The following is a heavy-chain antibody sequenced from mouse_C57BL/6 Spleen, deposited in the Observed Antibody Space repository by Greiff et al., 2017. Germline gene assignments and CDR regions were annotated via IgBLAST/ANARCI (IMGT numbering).Heavy chain of an antibody. CDR2: IYPGDGDT. V-gene: IGHV1-82*01. CDR3: ARERVGSSSNYFDY. J-gene: IGHJ2*01. CDR1: GYAFSSSW. D-gene: IGHD1-1*01. Sequence: VQLQQSGPELVKPGASVKISCKASGYAFSSSWMNWVKQRPGKGLEWIGRIYPGDGDTNYNGKFKGKATLTADKSSSTAYMQLSSLTSEDSAVYFCARERVGSSSNYFDYWGQGTTLTVSS.